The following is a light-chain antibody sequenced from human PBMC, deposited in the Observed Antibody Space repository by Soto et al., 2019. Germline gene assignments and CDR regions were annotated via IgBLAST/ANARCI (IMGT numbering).Light chain of an antibody. CDR1: NSDVDNYNS. CDR3: SSYTSSSTPLYV. CDR2: DVT. Sequence: QSALTQPASVSGSPGQSITISCTGANSDVDNYNSVSWYQQHPGRAPKLMIYDVTNRPSGVSNRFSGSKSGNTASLTISGLQVEDEADYYCSSYTSSSTPLYVFGTGTKVTVL. J-gene: IGLJ1*01. V-gene: IGLV2-14*01.